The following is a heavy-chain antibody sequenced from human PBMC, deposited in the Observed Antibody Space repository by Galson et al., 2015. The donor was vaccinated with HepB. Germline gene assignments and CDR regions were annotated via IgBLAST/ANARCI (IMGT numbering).Heavy chain of an antibody. Sequence: SLRLSCAASGFTFSSYAMSWVRQAPGKGLEWVSAISGSGDSTYYADSVKGRFTISRDNSKNTPYLQMNSLRAEGTAVYSCAKRKVAAATGYFAYWGQGTLVTVSS. CDR1: GFTFSSYA. J-gene: IGHJ4*02. CDR3: AKRKVAAATGYFAY. D-gene: IGHD2-15*01. V-gene: IGHV3-23*01. CDR2: ISGSGDST.